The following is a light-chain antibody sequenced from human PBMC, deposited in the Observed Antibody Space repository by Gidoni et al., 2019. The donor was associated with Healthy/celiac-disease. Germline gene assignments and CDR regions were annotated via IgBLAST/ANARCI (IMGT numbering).Light chain of an antibody. CDR2: KAS. CDR1: QSISIW. J-gene: IGKJ1*01. CDR3: QQYNSYPWT. Sequence: DIQMTQSPSTLSASVGDRVTITCRAMQSISIWLAWYQQKPAKAPKLLIYKASSLESGVTSRFSGSGSGTEFTLTISSLQPDDFATYYCQQYNSYPWTFGQGTKVEIK. V-gene: IGKV1-5*03.